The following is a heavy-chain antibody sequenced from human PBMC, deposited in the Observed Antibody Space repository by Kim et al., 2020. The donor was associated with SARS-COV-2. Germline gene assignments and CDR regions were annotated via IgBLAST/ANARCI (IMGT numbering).Heavy chain of an antibody. V-gene: IGHV3-23*01. CDR3: AKDLLFIGFRELGGFDY. Sequence: GGSLRLSCAASGFTFSSYAMSWVRQAPGKGLEWVSAISGSGGSTYYADSVKGRFTISRDNSKNTLYLQMNSLRAEDTAVYYCAKDLLFIGFRELGGFDYWGQGTLVTVSS. D-gene: IGHD3-10*01. CDR1: GFTFSSYA. J-gene: IGHJ4*02. CDR2: ISGSGGST.